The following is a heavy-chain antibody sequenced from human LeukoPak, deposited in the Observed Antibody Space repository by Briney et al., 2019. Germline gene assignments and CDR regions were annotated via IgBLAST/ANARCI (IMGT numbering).Heavy chain of an antibody. J-gene: IGHJ4*02. V-gene: IGHV3-7*01. Sequence: GGSLRLSCAASGFTFSSYWMSWVRQAPGKGLEWVANIKQDGSEKYYVDSVKGRYTISRDNAKNSLYLQMNSLRAEDTAVYYCARAWGSVLVRVTPVAFDYWGQGTLVTVSS. CDR3: ARAWGSVLVRVTPVAFDY. CDR2: IKQDGSEK. CDR1: GFTFSSYW. D-gene: IGHD7-27*01.